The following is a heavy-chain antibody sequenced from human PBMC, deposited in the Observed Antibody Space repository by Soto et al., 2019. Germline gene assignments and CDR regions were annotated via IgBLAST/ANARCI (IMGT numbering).Heavy chain of an antibody. J-gene: IGHJ4*02. V-gene: IGHV3-30-3*01. CDR1: GFTFSSYA. Sequence: GGSLRLSCAASGFTFSSYAMHWVRQAPGKGLEWVAVISYDGSNKYYADSVKGRFTISRDNSKNTLYLQMNSLRAEDTAVYYCARGRGRGYSYGYVFGYMDYWGQGTLVTVSS. CDR2: ISYDGSNK. CDR3: ARGRGRGYSYGYVFGYMDY. D-gene: IGHD5-18*01.